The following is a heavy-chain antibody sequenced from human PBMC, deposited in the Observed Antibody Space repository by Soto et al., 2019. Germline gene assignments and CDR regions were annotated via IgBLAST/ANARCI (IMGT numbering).Heavy chain of an antibody. CDR3: ARLGRWLQALDS. Sequence: QVQLQESGPGLVKPSETLSLTCTVSGGSISDYYWSWIRQPPGKGLEWVGYIYYTGSTTYNPSLKSRLSFPVDTSKNQFSLKLRSVSAADTAVYYCARLGRWLQALDSWGQGTLVTVSS. D-gene: IGHD5-12*01. V-gene: IGHV4-59*08. CDR1: GGSISDYY. CDR2: IYYTGST. J-gene: IGHJ4*02.